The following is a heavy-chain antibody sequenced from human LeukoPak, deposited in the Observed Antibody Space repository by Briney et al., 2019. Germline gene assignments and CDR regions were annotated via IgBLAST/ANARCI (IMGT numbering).Heavy chain of an antibody. CDR2: INPNSGGT. CDR3: ARVEAGYNWFDP. J-gene: IGHJ5*02. CDR1: GYTFTGYY. V-gene: IGHV1-2*02. Sequence: ASVKVSCKASGYTFTGYYMHWVRQAPGQGLEWMGWINPNSGGTNYAQKFQGRVTMTRDTSISTAYMELSRLRSDDTAVYYCARVEAGYNWFDPWGQGTLVTVSS. D-gene: IGHD6-19*01.